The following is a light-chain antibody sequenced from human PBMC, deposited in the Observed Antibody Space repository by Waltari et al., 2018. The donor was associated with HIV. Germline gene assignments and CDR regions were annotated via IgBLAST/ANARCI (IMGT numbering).Light chain of an antibody. CDR2: GAS. V-gene: IGKV3-20*01. J-gene: IGKJ3*01. CDR1: QIVSKNY. CDR3: QQYGSSPCT. Sequence: DIVLTQSPGTLSLSPGERATLSCRTSQIVSKNYLAWYQQKSGQAPRLLIYGASSRATGIADRFSGSGSGTDFTLTISRLEPEDVAVYYCQQYGSSPCTFGPGTKVDVK.